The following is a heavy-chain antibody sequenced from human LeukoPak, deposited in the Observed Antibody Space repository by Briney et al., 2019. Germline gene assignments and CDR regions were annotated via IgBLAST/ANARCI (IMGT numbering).Heavy chain of an antibody. J-gene: IGHJ3*02. CDR2: ISAYNGNT. CDR1: GYTFTSYG. D-gene: IGHD2-2*01. Sequence: ASVKVSCKASGYTFTSYGISWVRQAPGQGLEWMGWISAYNGNTNYAQKLQGRVTMTTDTSTSTAYMELRSLRSDDTAVYYRARDLSYCSSTSCETFDIWGQGTMVTVSS. V-gene: IGHV1-18*01. CDR3: ARDLSYCSSTSCETFDI.